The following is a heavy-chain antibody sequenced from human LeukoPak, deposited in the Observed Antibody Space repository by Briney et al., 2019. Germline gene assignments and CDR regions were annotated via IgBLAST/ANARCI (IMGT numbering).Heavy chain of an antibody. Sequence: SETLSLTCTVSGVSVTSGNYYWSWIRQPPGKGLEWIVYISYSGSINYNSSLKSRVTISIDTSQNQLSLRLSSVTAADTAVYYCARVITIFGVVMGMDVWGQGTTVTVSS. CDR3: ARVITIFGVVMGMDV. D-gene: IGHD3-3*01. V-gene: IGHV4-61*01. CDR2: ISYSGSI. J-gene: IGHJ6*02. CDR1: GVSVTSGNYY.